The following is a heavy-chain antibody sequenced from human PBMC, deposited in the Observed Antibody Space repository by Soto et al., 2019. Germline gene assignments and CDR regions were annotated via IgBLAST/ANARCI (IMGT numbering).Heavy chain of an antibody. CDR1: GGSISSYC. V-gene: IGHV4-4*07. D-gene: IGHD1-26*01. Sequence: SKTLSLTCTVSGGSISSYCWSWIRQPAGKGLEWIGRIYTSGSTNYNPSLKSRVTMSVDTSKNQFSLKLSSVTAADTAVYYCARDGSGRGGASPLDYWGQGTLVTVSS. CDR2: IYTSGST. CDR3: ARDGSGRGGASPLDY. J-gene: IGHJ4*02.